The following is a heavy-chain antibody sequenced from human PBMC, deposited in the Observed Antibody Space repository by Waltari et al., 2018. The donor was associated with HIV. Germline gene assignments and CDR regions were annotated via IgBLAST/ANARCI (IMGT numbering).Heavy chain of an antibody. J-gene: IGHJ5*02. CDR1: GFTFHSSS. D-gene: IGHD6-13*01. Sequence: EVQLVESGGGPVNAGGALRLPCSASGFTFHSSSLHSVRQAPGKGLQWISSISSSGTFTHYADSVKGRFTISRDNANKSVYLQRNSLRAEDTAVYYCARDSRDNSWSLNFFDPWGQGTLVTVSS. CDR3: ARDSRDNSWSLNFFDP. CDR2: ISSSGTFT. V-gene: IGHV3-21*01.